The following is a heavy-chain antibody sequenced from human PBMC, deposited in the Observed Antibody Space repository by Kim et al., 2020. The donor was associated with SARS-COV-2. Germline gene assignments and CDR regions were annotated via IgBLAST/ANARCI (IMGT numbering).Heavy chain of an antibody. Sequence: YYADSGKGRFTISRDNAKNSLYLQMNSLRAEDTAVYYCARDWNYYYYGMDVWGQGTTVTVSS. D-gene: IGHD1-1*01. J-gene: IGHJ6*02. CDR3: ARDWNYYYYGMDV. V-gene: IGHV3-21*01.